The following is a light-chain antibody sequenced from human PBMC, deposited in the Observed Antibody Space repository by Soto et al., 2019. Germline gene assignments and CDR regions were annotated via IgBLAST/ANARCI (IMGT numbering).Light chain of an antibody. Sequence: DIQMTHSPSTLSGSVGYRVTITCRASQTISTWLAWYQQKPGKAPKLLIYGASTLESGVPSRFSGSGSGTEFTLTISSLQPDDFATFYCQHYNTHSPTFGQGTKVDIK. V-gene: IGKV1-5*01. CDR2: GAS. CDR3: QHYNTHSPT. J-gene: IGKJ1*01. CDR1: QTISTW.